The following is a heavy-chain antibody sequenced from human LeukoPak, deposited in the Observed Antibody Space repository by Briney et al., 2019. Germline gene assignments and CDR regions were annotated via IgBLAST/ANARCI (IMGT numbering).Heavy chain of an antibody. CDR2: IYYSGST. Sequence: PSETLSLTCTVSGGSISSGGYYWSWIRQHPGKGLEWIGYIYYSGSTYYNPSLKSRVTISVDTSKNQFSLKLSSVTAADTAVYYCARTTVTTDSLDYWGQGILVTVSS. CDR3: ARTTVTTDSLDY. D-gene: IGHD4-17*01. CDR1: GGSISSGGYY. V-gene: IGHV4-31*03. J-gene: IGHJ4*02.